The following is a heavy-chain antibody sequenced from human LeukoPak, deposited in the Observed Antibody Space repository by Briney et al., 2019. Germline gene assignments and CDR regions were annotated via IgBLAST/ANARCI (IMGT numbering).Heavy chain of an antibody. J-gene: IGHJ4*02. CDR1: GYSFTSYW. V-gene: IGHV5-51*01. CDR3: ARYVWGSYRYFDY. CDR2: IYPGDSDT. Sequence: GESLQISCKGSGYSFTSYWIGWVRQMPGKGLEWIGIIYPGDSDTRYSPSFQGQVTISADKSISTAYLQWSSLKASDTAMYYCARYVWGSYRYFDYWGQGTLVTVSS. D-gene: IGHD3-16*02.